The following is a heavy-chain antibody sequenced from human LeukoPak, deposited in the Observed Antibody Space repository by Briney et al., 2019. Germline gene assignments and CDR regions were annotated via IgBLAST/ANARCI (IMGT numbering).Heavy chain of an antibody. CDR1: GFTFSSYE. J-gene: IGHJ4*02. CDR2: ISSSDGTR. Sequence: GGSLRLSCAASGFTFSSYEMNWVRQAPGKGLEWVSYISSSDGTRTYADSVKGRFTISRDNAKNSLYLEMNSLRAEDTAVYYCAREIVSAVAGNFDFWGQGTLVTVSS. V-gene: IGHV3-48*03. D-gene: IGHD6-19*01. CDR3: AREIVSAVAGNFDF.